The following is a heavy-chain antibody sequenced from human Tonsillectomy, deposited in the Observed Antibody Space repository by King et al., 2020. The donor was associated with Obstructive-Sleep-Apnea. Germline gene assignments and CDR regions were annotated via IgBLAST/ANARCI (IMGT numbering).Heavy chain of an antibody. V-gene: IGHV1-2*02. D-gene: IGHD2-2*01. Sequence: VQLVQSGAEVKKPGASVKVSCKASGYTFTGYYMHWVRQAPGQGLEWMGWINPNSGGTNYAQKFQGRVTMTRDTSISTAYMELSRLRSDDPAVYYCARGGFVVVPAAPLDYWGQGTLVTVSS. J-gene: IGHJ4*02. CDR1: GYTFTGYY. CDR3: ARGGFVVVPAAPLDY. CDR2: INPNSGGT.